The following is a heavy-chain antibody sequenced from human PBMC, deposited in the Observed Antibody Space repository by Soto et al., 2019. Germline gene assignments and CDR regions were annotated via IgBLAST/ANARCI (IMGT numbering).Heavy chain of an antibody. CDR1: GGSISSGGYS. CDR3: ARRGMGNWFDP. V-gene: IGHV4-30-2*01. D-gene: IGHD1-20*01. J-gene: IGHJ5*02. CDR2: IYHSGST. Sequence: SETLSLTCAVSGGSISSGGYSWSWIRQPPGKGLEWIGYIYHSGSTYYNPSLKSRVTISVDTSKNQFSLKLSSVTAADTAVYYCARRGMGNWFDPWGQGTLVTVSS.